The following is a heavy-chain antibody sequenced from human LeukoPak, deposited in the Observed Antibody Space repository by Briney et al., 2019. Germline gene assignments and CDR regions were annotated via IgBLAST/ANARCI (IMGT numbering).Heavy chain of an antibody. D-gene: IGHD6-13*01. J-gene: IGHJ4*02. CDR1: GGSISTYY. CDR2: IFYSGST. V-gene: IGHV4-59*01. CDR3: ARSAESSSWVEFDY. Sequence: SETLSLTCTVSGGSISTYYWSWIRQPPGKGLEWIGYIFYSGSTNYNPSLKSRVTISVDTSKNQFSLNLSSVTAADTAVYYCARSAESSSWVEFDYWGQGTLVTVSS.